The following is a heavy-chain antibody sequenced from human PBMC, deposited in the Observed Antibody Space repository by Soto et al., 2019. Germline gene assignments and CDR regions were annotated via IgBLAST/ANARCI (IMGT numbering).Heavy chain of an antibody. CDR1: GGSISRGGYY. J-gene: IGHJ4*02. CDR2: ISYSGST. V-gene: IGHV4-31*03. Sequence: SETLSLTCTVSGGSISRGGYYWSWIRQHPGTGLEWIGHISYSGSTYYNTSLKSRVTISVDTSRNQFSLKLSSVTAADTAVYYCAMGGDYYDSSGYPQGFDYWGQGTLVTVSS. D-gene: IGHD3-22*01. CDR3: AMGGDYYDSSGYPQGFDY.